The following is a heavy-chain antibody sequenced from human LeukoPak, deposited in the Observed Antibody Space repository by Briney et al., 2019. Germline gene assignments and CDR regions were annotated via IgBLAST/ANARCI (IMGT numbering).Heavy chain of an antibody. Sequence: SETLSLTCTVSGYSISSGYYWGWIRQPPGKGLEWIGSIYYSGSTYYNPSLKSRVTISVDTSKNQFSLKLSSVTAADTAVYYCARRLQPTFYDSSGLIDYWGQGTLVTVSS. CDR2: IYYSGST. CDR3: ARRLQPTFYDSSGLIDY. V-gene: IGHV4-38-2*02. D-gene: IGHD3-22*01. J-gene: IGHJ4*02. CDR1: GYSISSGYY.